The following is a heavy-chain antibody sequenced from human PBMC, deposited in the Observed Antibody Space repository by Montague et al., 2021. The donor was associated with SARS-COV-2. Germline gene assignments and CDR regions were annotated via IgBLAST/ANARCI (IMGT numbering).Heavy chain of an antibody. D-gene: IGHD2-21*02. CDR3: AREVVHVDVLTDIPKILYYGLDV. V-gene: IGHV4-30-4*08. CDR2: IYSTGDT. CDR1: GGAINRGDYY. J-gene: IGHJ6*02. Sequence: TLSLTCTVSGGAINRGDYYWTWIRQPPGKGLECIGNIYSTGDTSYSPSLKGRVGISLDTSKNQVSLNLRSVAAADTAVYYCAREVVHVDVLTDIPKILYYGLDVWGQGTTVVVSS.